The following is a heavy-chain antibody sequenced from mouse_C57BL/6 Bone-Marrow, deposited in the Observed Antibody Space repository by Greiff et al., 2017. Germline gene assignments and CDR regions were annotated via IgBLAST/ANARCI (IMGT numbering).Heavy chain of an antibody. D-gene: IGHD1-1*01. J-gene: IGHJ2*01. Sequence: VQLQQSGAELARPGASVKMSCKASGYTFTSYTMHWVKQRPGQGLEWIGYINPSSGYTKYNQKFKDKATLTADKSSSTAYMQLSSLTSEESAVYYCAKRDYGSRYYFDYWGQGTTLTVSA. CDR2: INPSSGYT. CDR3: AKRDYGSRYYFDY. CDR1: GYTFTSYT. V-gene: IGHV1-4*01.